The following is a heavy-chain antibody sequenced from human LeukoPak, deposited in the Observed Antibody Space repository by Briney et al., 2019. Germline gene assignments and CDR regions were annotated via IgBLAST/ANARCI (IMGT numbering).Heavy chain of an antibody. V-gene: IGHV3-30*02. Sequence: GGSLRLSCAASGFIFSSYGMHWVRQAPGNGLEWVAFIRYDGRNKYYADSVKARFTISRDNSKNTLYLQMNSLRGEDTAVYYCAKDSLRERIVGSTTRGVNDYWGQGTLVTVSS. J-gene: IGHJ4*02. CDR3: AKDSLRERIVGSTTRGVNDY. CDR1: GFIFSSYG. CDR2: IRYDGRNK. D-gene: IGHD1-26*01.